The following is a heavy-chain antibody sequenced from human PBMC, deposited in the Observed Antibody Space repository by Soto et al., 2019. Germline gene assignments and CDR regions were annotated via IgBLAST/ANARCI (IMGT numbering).Heavy chain of an antibody. CDR1: GYTFTSYA. Sequence: ASVKVSCKASGYTFTSYAMHWVRQAPGQRLEWMGWINAGNGNTKYSQKFQGRVTITRDTSASTAYMELSSLRSDDTAVYYCARGFTAAAFDYWGQGTLVTVSS. CDR3: ARGFTAAAFDY. J-gene: IGHJ4*02. V-gene: IGHV1-3*01. D-gene: IGHD6-13*01. CDR2: INAGNGNT.